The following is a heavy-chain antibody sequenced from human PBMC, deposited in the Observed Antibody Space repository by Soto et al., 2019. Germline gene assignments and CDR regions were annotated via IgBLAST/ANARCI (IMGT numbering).Heavy chain of an antibody. CDR1: GYSISTNNYY. V-gene: IGHV4-39*01. J-gene: IGHJ4*02. CDR2: IAYIGDT. Sequence: QLQLQESGPGLVKPSETLSLTCTVSGYSISTNNYYWGCIRQPPGKGLEWIGCIAYIGDTYYNPSLRGRVTISVDTSKNQCSLRLSSVTAADTAVYYCATVGGSYLAIPSGYWGQGTLVTVSS. D-gene: IGHD1-26*01. CDR3: ATVGGSYLAIPSGY.